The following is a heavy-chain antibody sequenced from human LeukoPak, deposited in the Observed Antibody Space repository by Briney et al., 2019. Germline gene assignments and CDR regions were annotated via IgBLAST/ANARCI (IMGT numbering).Heavy chain of an antibody. CDR2: INPNSGGT. D-gene: IGHD3-10*01. V-gene: IGHV1-2*02. CDR1: GFXFTGYY. J-gene: IGHJ4*02. Sequence: ASVKVSCKASGFXFTGYYMHCVRQAPGQGLEWMGWINPNSGGTNYAQKFQGRVTMTRDTSISTAYMELSRLRSDDTAVYYCASDRGPLLYYGSVSGLFDYWGQGTLVTVSS. CDR3: ASDRGPLLYYGSVSGLFDY.